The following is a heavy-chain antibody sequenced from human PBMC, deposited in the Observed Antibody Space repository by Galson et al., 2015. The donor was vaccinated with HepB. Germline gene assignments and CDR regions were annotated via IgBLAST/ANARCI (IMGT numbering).Heavy chain of an antibody. CDR3: AKRGDRNFKVFDC. CDR1: GFIFSNYA. CDR2: ISGTTGNT. V-gene: IGHV3-23*01. D-gene: IGHD1-7*01. J-gene: IGHJ4*02. Sequence: SLRLSCAASGFIFSNYAMSWVRQAPGKGLAWVSTISGTTGNTYYADSVKGRFTISRDNSKNTLYLQMNSLRAEDTAVYYCAKRGDRNFKVFDCWGQGTLVTVSS.